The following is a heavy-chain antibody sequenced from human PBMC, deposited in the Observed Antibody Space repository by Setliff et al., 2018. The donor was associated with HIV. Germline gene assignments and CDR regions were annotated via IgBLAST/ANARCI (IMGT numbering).Heavy chain of an antibody. CDR1: GGSFSDYY. V-gene: IGHV4-34*01. D-gene: IGHD1-7*01. CDR2: INHSGGT. J-gene: IGHJ5*01. Sequence: SETLSLTCAVYGGSFSDYYWSWIRQPPGKGLEWIGEINHSGGTNYNPSLKRRVTISVDTSKNQFSLKLNSVTAADTAVYYCARVRLELRQYWFDSWGQGSPVT. CDR3: ARVRLELRQYWFDS.